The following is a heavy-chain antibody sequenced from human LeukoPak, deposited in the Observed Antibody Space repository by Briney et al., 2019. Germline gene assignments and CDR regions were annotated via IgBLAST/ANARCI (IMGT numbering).Heavy chain of an antibody. CDR1: GYSFTSYW. D-gene: IGHD2-15*01. CDR2: IDPSDSYT. V-gene: IGHV5-10-1*01. Sequence: GESLKISCKGSGYSFTSYWISWVRQMPGKGLEWMGRIDPSDSYTNYSPSFQGHVTISADKSISTAYLQWSNLKASDTAMYYCARHTDCSGGSCHNWFDPWGEGTLVTVSS. J-gene: IGHJ5*02. CDR3: ARHTDCSGGSCHNWFDP.